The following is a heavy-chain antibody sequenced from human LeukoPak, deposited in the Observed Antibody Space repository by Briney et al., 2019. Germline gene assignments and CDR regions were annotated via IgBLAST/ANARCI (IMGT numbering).Heavy chain of an antibody. J-gene: IGHJ3*02. D-gene: IGHD6-13*01. V-gene: IGHV7-4-1*02. CDR3: ARVSLSYSSSRYNDAFDI. CDR1: GYTFTSYG. Sequence: ASVKVSCKASGYTFTSYGISWVRQAPGQGLEWMGWINTKIGNPTYAQGFTGRFVFSLDTSVSTAYLQISSLEAEDTAVYYCARVSLSYSSSRYNDAFDIWGQGTMVTVPS. CDR2: INTKIGNP.